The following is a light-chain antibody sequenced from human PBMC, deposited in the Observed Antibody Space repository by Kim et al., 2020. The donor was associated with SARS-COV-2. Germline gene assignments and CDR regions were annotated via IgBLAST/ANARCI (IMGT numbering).Light chain of an antibody. CDR2: KES. J-gene: IGLJ2*01. V-gene: IGLV3-1*01. Sequence: PAPTASITGYRDEVGDKYACWYQQRQAQALVLDIYKESKWPSGIPERFSGSNNGNTATLTISGTQAMDEADYYCQACDSSTVVFGGGTQLTVL. CDR1: EVGDKY. CDR3: QACDSSTVV.